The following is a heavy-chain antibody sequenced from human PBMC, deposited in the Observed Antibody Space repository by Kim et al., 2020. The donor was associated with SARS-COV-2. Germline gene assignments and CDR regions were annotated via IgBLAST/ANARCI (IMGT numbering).Heavy chain of an antibody. V-gene: IGHV4-38-2*02. D-gene: IGHD3-10*01. CDR1: GYSISSGYY. CDR3: ARNPDMLWFGEFWFDP. J-gene: IGHJ5*02. CDR2: IYHSGST. Sequence: SETLSLTCTVSGYSISSGYYWGWIRQPPGKGLEWIGSIYHSGSTYYNPSLKSRVTISVDTSKNQFSLKLSSVTAADTAVYYCARNPDMLWFGEFWFDPWGQGTLVTVSS.